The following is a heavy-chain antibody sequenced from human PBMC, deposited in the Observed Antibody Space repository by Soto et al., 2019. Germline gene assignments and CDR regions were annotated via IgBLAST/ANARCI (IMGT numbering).Heavy chain of an antibody. CDR1: GFTFSSYG. Sequence: GGSLRLSCAASGFTFSSYGMHWVRQAPGKGLEWVAVISYDGSNKYYADSVKGRFTISRDNSKNTLYLQMNSLRAEDTAVYYCAKGHRFLEWLFARYYYMDVWGKGTTVTVSS. D-gene: IGHD3-3*01. V-gene: IGHV3-30*18. CDR2: ISYDGSNK. CDR3: AKGHRFLEWLFARYYYMDV. J-gene: IGHJ6*03.